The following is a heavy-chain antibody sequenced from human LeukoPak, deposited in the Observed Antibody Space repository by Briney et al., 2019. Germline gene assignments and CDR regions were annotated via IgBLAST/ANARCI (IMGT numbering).Heavy chain of an antibody. CDR1: GFIFNNYA. D-gene: IGHD6-19*01. CDR3: ALSVSGTLIN. CDR2: ISGSGRNT. Sequence: PGGTLRFSCAASGFIFNNYALSWVRQTPGKELEWVSAISGSGRNTYYADSVKGRFTISRDNAKNTMYLQMNSLTAEDTAVYFCALSVSGTLINWGQGTLVTVSS. J-gene: IGHJ4*02. V-gene: IGHV3-23*01.